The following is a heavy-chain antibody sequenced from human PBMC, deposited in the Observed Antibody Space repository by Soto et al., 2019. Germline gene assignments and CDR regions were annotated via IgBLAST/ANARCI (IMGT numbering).Heavy chain of an antibody. CDR3: AKDSSLDY. V-gene: IGHV3-30*18. CDR1: GFXFSSYG. CDR2: ISYDGSNK. J-gene: IGHJ4*02. Sequence: GGSLRLSCAASGFXFSSYGMHWVRQAPGKGLEWVAVISYDGSNKYYADSVKGRFTISRDNSKNTLYLQMNSLRAEDTAVYYCAKDSSLDYWGQGTLVTVSS.